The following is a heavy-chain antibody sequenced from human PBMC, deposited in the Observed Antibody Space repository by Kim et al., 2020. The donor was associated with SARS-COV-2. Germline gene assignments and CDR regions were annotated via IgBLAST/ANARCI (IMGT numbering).Heavy chain of an antibody. D-gene: IGHD3-3*01. CDR2: IYYSGST. CDR1: GGSISSYY. V-gene: IGHV4-59*13. Sequence: SETLSLTCTVSGGSISSYYWSWIRQPPGKGLEWIGYIYYSGSTNYNPSLKSRVTISVDTSKNQFSLKLSSVTAADTAVYYCARDMAIFGVETDAFDIWGQGTMVTVSS. CDR3: ARDMAIFGVETDAFDI. J-gene: IGHJ3*02.